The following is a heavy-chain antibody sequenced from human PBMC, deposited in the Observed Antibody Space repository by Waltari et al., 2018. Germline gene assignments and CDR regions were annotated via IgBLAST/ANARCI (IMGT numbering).Heavy chain of an antibody. V-gene: IGHV4-34*01. CDR3: ARAWISLILGATSAFDI. CDR2: INHSGST. D-gene: IGHD1-26*01. CDR1: GGSFSGYY. J-gene: IGHJ3*02. Sequence: QVQLQQWGAGLLKPSETLSLTCAVYGGSFSGYYWSWIRQPPGKGLEWIGEINHSGSTNYNPPLTSRVTISVDTSKNQFSLKLSSVTAADTAVYYCARAWISLILGATSAFDIWGQGTMVTVS.